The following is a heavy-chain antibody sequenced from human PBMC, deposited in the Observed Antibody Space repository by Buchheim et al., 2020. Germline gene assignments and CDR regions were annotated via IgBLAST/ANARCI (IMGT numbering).Heavy chain of an antibody. CDR1: GFTFSSYS. J-gene: IGHJ6*02. V-gene: IGHV3-48*01. CDR3: ARDFSYYYGSGKRLYYYYGMDV. Sequence: EVQLVESGGGLVQPGGSLRLSCAASGFTFSSYSMNWVRQAPGKGLEWVSYISSSSSTIYYADSVKGRFTISRDNAKHSLYLQMNSLRAEDTAVYYCARDFSYYYGSGKRLYYYYGMDVWGQGTT. D-gene: IGHD3-10*01. CDR2: ISSSSSTI.